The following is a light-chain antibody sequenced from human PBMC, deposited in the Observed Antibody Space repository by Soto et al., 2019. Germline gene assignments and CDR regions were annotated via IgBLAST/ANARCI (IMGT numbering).Light chain of an antibody. CDR2: GAS. Sequence: DIQMTQSPSSLSASVGDRVTITCRASQSVASYLNWYQQRPGKAPNLLIYGASNLQSGVPSRFSGSESGTEFTLTINNLQPEDFETYYCQQSYSIPSFGPGTRVNLK. J-gene: IGKJ3*01. V-gene: IGKV1-39*01. CDR3: QQSYSIPS. CDR1: QSVASY.